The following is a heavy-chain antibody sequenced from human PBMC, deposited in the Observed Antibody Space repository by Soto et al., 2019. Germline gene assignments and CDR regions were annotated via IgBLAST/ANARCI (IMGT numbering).Heavy chain of an antibody. D-gene: IGHD4-4*01. J-gene: IGHJ2*01. V-gene: IGHV3-30-3*01. Sequence: GGSLRLSCAAAGFTFSSYAMHWVRQAPGKGLEWVAVISYDGSNKYYADSVKGRFTISRDNSKNTLYLQMNSLRAEDTAVYYCARPLWRDDYNWGYFDLWGRGTLVTVSS. CDR3: ARPLWRDDYNWGYFDL. CDR1: GFTFSSYA. CDR2: ISYDGSNK.